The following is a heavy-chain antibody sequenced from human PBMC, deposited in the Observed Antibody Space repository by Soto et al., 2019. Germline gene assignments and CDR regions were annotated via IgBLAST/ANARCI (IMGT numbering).Heavy chain of an antibody. J-gene: IGHJ6*02. CDR1: GYTFTSYD. V-gene: IGHV1-8*01. Sequence: ASVKVSCKASGYTFTSYDINWVRQATGQGLEWMGWMNPNSGNTGYAQKFQGRVTMTRNTSISTAYMELRSLRSEDTAVYYCAIGLYYDFWSGYYTGLGYYYGMDVWGQGTTVTVSS. CDR3: AIGLYYDFWSGYYTGLGYYYGMDV. D-gene: IGHD3-3*01. CDR2: MNPNSGNT.